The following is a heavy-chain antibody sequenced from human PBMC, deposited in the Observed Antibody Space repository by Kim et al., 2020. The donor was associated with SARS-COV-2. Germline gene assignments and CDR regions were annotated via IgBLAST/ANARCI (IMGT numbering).Heavy chain of an antibody. CDR3: TRTSQYGTCPDASYAMDV. Sequence: GGSLRLSCAASGFTFSDYWVYWVRQGPGKGLVWVSRINSDGTTSKYADSVKGRFTVSRDNAKNTLYLQMNSLMAEDTAVYYCTRTSQYGTCPDASYAMDVWGQGTTVPVSS. CDR1: GFTFSDYW. D-gene: IGHD1-26*01. CDR2: INSDGTTS. V-gene: IGHV3-74*03. J-gene: IGHJ6*02.